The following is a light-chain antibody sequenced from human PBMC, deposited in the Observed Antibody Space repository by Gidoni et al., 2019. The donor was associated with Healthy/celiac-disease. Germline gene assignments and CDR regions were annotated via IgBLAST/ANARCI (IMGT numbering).Light chain of an antibody. Sequence: DIVMTQSPLSLPVTPGEPASISCRSSPSLLHSNGYNYLYCYLQKPGQSPQLLIDLGSNRASGVPDRFSGSGSGTDFTLKISRVEAEDVGVYYCMQALQTPLFXQXTKLEIK. CDR3: MQALQTPL. J-gene: IGKJ2*01. CDR2: LGS. CDR1: PSLLHSNGYNY. V-gene: IGKV2-28*01.